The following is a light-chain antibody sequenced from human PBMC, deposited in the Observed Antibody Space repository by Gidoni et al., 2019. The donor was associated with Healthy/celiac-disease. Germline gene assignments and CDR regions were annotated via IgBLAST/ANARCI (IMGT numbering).Light chain of an antibody. J-gene: IGLJ3*02. V-gene: IGLV8-61*01. CDR2: STN. CDR1: SGSVSTSYY. Sequence: QTVVTQEPSFSVSPGGTVTLTCGLSSGSVSTSYYPGWYQQTPGQATRTLIYSTNTRSSGVPDRFSGSILGNKAALTITGAQADDESDYYCVLYMGSGISVFGGGTKLTVL. CDR3: VLYMGSGISV.